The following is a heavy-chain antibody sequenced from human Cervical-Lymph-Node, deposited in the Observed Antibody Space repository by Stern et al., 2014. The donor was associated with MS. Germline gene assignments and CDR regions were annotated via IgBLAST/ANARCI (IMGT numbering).Heavy chain of an antibody. D-gene: IGHD4-11*01. J-gene: IGHJ4*02. Sequence: QVQLQESGPGLVKPSETLSRTCTVSGGSISSSYYWGWIRQSSGKGLEWIGSIDDTGRTFYNPSLKSRVTISADTSTNQFSLKLSSVTAADTAVYYCVRQVTVRSRFDYWGQGTLVTVSS. CDR3: VRQVTVRSRFDY. CDR1: GGSISSSYY. V-gene: IGHV4-39*01. CDR2: IDDTGRT.